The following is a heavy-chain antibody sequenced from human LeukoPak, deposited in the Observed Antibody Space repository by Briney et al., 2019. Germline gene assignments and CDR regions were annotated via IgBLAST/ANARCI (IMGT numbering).Heavy chain of an antibody. V-gene: IGHV4-59*08. CDR3: ARQILGTTLYFDY. CDR1: GGSMSSHY. D-gene: IGHD1-26*01. CDR2: IYYSGST. Sequence: PSETLPLTCSVSGGSMSSHYWSWIRQPPGKGLEWIGYIYYSGSTNYNPSLKSRVTISVDTSKNQFSLKLSSVTAADTAVYYCARQILGTTLYFDYWGQGTLVTVSS. J-gene: IGHJ4*02.